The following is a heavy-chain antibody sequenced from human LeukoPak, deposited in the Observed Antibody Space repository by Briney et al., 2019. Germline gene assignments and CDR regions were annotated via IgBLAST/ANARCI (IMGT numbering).Heavy chain of an antibody. CDR3: SRDYSSSWSTARGMDV. Sequence: ASVKVSCKASGYTSTGYYMHWVRQAPGQGLEWMGWINPNSGGTNYAQKFQGWVTMTRDTSISTAYMELSRLRSDDTAVYYCSRDYSSSWSTARGMDVWGQGTTVTVSS. CDR2: INPNSGGT. J-gene: IGHJ6*02. CDR1: GYTSTGYY. V-gene: IGHV1-2*04. D-gene: IGHD6-13*01.